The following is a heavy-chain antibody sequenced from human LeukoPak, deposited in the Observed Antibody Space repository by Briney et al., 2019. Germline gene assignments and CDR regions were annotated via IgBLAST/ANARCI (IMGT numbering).Heavy chain of an antibody. CDR3: ARDIPAVAFDI. CDR1: GFTFSSYE. J-gene: IGHJ3*02. V-gene: IGHV3-48*03. CDR2: ISSSGSTI. Sequence: PGGSLRLSCAASGFTFSSYEMNWVRQAPGKGLEWVSYISSSGSTIYYADSVKGRFTISRDNAKNSLYLQMNSLRAEDTAVYYCARDIPAVAFDIWGQGTMVTVSS.